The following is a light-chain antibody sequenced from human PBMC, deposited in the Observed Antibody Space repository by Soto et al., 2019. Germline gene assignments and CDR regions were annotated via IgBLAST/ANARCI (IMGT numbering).Light chain of an antibody. CDR2: DAS. J-gene: IGKJ1*01. CDR1: QRIRSW. CDR3: QHYDSYSPWM. V-gene: IGKV1-5*01. Sequence: DIQMTQSPLTVSASVGDRVTLTCRASQRIRSWVAWYQQKPGKAPKLLVHDASILEGGVPSRFSGTGSGSEFTLTISSLQPDDSATYYCQHYDSYSPWMFGQGTRVDI.